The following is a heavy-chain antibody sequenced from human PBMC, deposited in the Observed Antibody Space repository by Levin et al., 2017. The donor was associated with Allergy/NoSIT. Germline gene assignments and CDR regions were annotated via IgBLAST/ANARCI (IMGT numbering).Heavy chain of an antibody. Sequence: SETLSLTCTVSGDSIGSSSYCWGWLRQPPGKGLEWIGTIYNSGSTYSNPSLKSRVTISVDTSKNQFSLRLNSATAADTAVYYCARGKGYSRSRVAFDFWGQGTMVNVSS. CDR2: IYNSGST. CDR3: ARGKGYSRSRVAFDF. J-gene: IGHJ3*01. CDR1: GDSIGSSSYC. D-gene: IGHD1-26*01. V-gene: IGHV4-39*07.